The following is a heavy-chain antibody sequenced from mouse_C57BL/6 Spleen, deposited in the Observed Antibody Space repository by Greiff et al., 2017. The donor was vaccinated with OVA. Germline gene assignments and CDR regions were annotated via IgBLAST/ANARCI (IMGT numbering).Heavy chain of an antibody. CDR2: IRSKSNNYAT. J-gene: IGHJ2*01. V-gene: IGHV10-1*01. CDR3: VRQTITFDY. Sequence: EVKLMESGGGLVQPKGSLKLSCAASGFRFNTYAMNWVRQAPGKGLEWVARIRSKSNNYATYYADSVKDRFTISRDDSESMLYLQMNNLKTEDTAMYYCVRQTITFDYWGQGTTLTVSS. D-gene: IGHD2-4*01. CDR1: GFRFNTYA.